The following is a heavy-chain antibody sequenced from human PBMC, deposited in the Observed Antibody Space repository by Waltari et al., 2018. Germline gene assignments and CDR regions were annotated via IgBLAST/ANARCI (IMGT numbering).Heavy chain of an antibody. CDR2: IRGKSYGGTT. CDR3: TSPHDSSGYSPGDLDY. CDR1: GFTFAAYA. Sequence: EVQLVESGGGWVQPGRSLRRSCTASGFTFAAYAMTWVRQAPGKGLEWVGFIRGKSYGGTTEYASSVKDRFIISRDDSKSIAYLQMNNLKIEDTAVYFCTSPHDSSGYSPGDLDYWGQGTLVTVSS. J-gene: IGHJ4*02. D-gene: IGHD3-22*01. V-gene: IGHV3-49*04.